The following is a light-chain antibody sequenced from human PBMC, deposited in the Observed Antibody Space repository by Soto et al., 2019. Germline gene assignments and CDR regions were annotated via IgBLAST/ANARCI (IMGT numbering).Light chain of an antibody. CDR1: QDISSW. V-gene: IGKV1-33*01. Sequence: DIQMTQSPSSLSASAGDRVTITCRASQDISSWLAWYQQKPGKAPKLLIYAASSLEAGVPSRFRGSGSGTDFTFTISRLQPEDIATYYCQQYENLPTFGQGTRL. CDR2: AAS. J-gene: IGKJ5*01. CDR3: QQYENLPT.